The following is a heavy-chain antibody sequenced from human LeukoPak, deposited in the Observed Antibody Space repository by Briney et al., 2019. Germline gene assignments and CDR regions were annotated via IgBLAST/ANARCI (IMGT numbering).Heavy chain of an antibody. CDR1: GFTFTSYT. CDR2: TNSDGSST. J-gene: IGHJ3*02. V-gene: IGHV3-74*01. Sequence: GGSLRLSCAASGFTFTSYTMYWVRQAPGKGLVWVSRTNSDGSSTSYADSVKGRFTISRDNAKNTLYLQMNSLRAEDTAVYYCARVAAFDIWGQGTMVTVSS. CDR3: ARVAAFDI.